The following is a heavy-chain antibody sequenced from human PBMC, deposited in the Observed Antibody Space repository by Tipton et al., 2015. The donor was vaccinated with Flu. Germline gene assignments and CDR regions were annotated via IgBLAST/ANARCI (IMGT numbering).Heavy chain of an antibody. CDR1: GGSISSSNW. Sequence: TLSLTCAVSGGSISSSNWWSWVRQPPGKGLEWIGEIYHSGSTNYNPSLKSRVTISVDTSMNQFSLKVTSVTAADTAVYYCARVSPRRITAIVVTMLPEGYFDYWGQGSLVSVSS. V-gene: IGHV4-4*02. D-gene: IGHD3-22*01. J-gene: IGHJ4*02. CDR3: ARVSPRRITAIVVTMLPEGYFDY. CDR2: IYHSGST.